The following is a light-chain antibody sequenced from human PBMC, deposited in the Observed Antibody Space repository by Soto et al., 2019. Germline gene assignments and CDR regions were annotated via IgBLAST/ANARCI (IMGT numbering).Light chain of an antibody. J-gene: IGLJ3*02. CDR3: CSYAGSYTWV. CDR1: SSDLGGYNF. CDR2: DVS. Sequence: QSVLTQPRSVSGSPGQSVTISCTGTSSDLGGYNFVSWYQHHPGKAPKLMSYDVSKRPSGVPDRFSGSKSGNTASLTISGLQAEDEADYYCCSYAGSYTWVFGGGTKVTVL. V-gene: IGLV2-11*01.